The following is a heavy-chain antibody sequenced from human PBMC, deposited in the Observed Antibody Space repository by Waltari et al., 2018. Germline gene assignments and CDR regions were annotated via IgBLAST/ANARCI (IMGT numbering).Heavy chain of an antibody. CDR3: AKVQGYGSGSSTHHGMDV. CDR1: GFTFSSYA. Sequence: EVQLVESGGGLVQPGGSLRLSCAASGFTFSSYAMSWVRQAPGKGLEWVYAISGSGGSTYYADSVKGRFTISRDNSKNTLYLQMNSLRAEDTAVYYCAKVQGYGSGSSTHHGMDVWGQGTTVTVSS. CDR2: ISGSGGST. V-gene: IGHV3-23*04. D-gene: IGHD3-10*01. J-gene: IGHJ6*02.